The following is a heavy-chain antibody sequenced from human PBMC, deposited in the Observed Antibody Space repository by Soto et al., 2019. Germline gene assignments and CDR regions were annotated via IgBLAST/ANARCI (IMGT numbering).Heavy chain of an antibody. D-gene: IGHD3-16*01. CDR3: ARDRRESLGAGMDV. V-gene: IGHV4-31*03. CDR2: IYYSGST. Sequence: SETLSLTCTVSGGSISSGGYYWSWIRQHPGKGLEWIGYIYYSGSTYYNPSLRSRVTISVDTPKNQFSLKLSSVTAADTAVYYCARDRRESLGAGMDVWGQGTTVTVSS. CDR1: GGSISSGGYY. J-gene: IGHJ6*02.